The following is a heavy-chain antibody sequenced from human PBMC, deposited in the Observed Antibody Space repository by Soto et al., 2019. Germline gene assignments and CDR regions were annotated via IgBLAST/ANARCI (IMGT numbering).Heavy chain of an antibody. D-gene: IGHD5-18*01. V-gene: IGHV4-34*01. Sequence: SETLSLTCAVYGGSFSGYYWSWIRQPPGKGLEWIGEINHSGSTNYNPSHKSRVTISVDTSKNQFSLKLSSVTAADTAVYYCARARSGYSYGFLRERYYYYGMDVWGQGTTVTVSS. CDR1: GGSFSGYY. CDR2: INHSGST. CDR3: ARARSGYSYGFLRERYYYYGMDV. J-gene: IGHJ6*02.